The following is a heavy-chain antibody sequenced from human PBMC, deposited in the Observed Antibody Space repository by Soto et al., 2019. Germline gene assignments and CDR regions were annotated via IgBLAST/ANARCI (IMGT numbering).Heavy chain of an antibody. CDR1: GFTFSSYG. CDR2: IWYDGNNK. J-gene: IGHJ4*02. D-gene: IGHD2-21*01. CDR3: ARGLHSLFDY. Sequence: PGGSLRLSCAASGFTFSSYGMHWVRQAPGKGLEWVAVIWYDGNNKYYADSVKGRFTISRDNSKNTLYVQRTSLRAEDTAVYYWARGLHSLFDYWGQGTLVTVSS. V-gene: IGHV3-33*01.